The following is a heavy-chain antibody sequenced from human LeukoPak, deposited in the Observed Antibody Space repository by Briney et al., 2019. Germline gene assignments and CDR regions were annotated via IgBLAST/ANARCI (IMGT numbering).Heavy chain of an antibody. CDR3: VRVGWGAFNV. J-gene: IGHJ3*01. V-gene: IGHV4-39*07. D-gene: IGHD6-19*01. CDR1: GVSISTSNYY. Sequence: SETLSLTCTVSGVSISTSNYYWGWIRQPPGKGLEWIGEINHSGSTNYNPSLKSRVTISVDTSKNQFSLKLSSVTAADTAVYYCVRVGWGAFNVWGQGTMVTVSS. CDR2: INHSGST.